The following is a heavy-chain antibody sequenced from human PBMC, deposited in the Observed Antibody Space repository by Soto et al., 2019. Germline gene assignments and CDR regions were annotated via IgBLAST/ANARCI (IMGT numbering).Heavy chain of an antibody. J-gene: IGHJ4*02. CDR1: GFTFSSYG. V-gene: IGHV3-33*01. CDR2: IRYDGSNK. Sequence: LRLSCAASGFTFSSYGMHWVRQAPGKGLEWVAVIRYDGSNKYYADSVKGRFTISRDNSKNTLYLQMNSLRAEDTAVYYCARGIAVADTGYYFDHWGQGTLVTVSS. CDR3: ARGIAVADTGYYFDH. D-gene: IGHD6-19*01.